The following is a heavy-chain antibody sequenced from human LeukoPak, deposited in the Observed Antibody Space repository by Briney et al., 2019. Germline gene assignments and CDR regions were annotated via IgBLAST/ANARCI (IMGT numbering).Heavy chain of an antibody. J-gene: IGHJ4*02. CDR3: ARGGDWLFDY. V-gene: IGHV4-61*01. Sequence: SENLSPTCTVSGGSVSSGSYYWSWLRQPPGKGLEWLGYIYHSGSTNYNPSLKSRLTISVDKSKNQFSLELNSVTAADTAVYYCARGGDWLFDYWGQGLLVTVSS. D-gene: IGHD2-21*02. CDR2: IYHSGST. CDR1: GGSVSSGSYY.